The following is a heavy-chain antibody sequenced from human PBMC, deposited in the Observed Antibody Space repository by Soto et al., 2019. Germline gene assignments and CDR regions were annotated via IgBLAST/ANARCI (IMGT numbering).Heavy chain of an antibody. Sequence: PSETLSLTCAVSGGSISSSDWWSWVRQPPGKGLEWIGEIYHTGTTNYNPSLSGRITISVHKSNNEFSLRLTSVTAADTAVYYCARLPPALRNHGLDSWGQGSLVTVSS. J-gene: IGHJ4*02. CDR2: IYHTGTT. V-gene: IGHV4-4*02. CDR3: ARLPPALRNHGLDS. CDR1: GGSISSSDW.